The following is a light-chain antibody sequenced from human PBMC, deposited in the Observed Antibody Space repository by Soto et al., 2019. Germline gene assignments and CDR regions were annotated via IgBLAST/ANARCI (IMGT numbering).Light chain of an antibody. Sequence: EIVMTQSPATLSVSPGERATISCSVSQSVSSNLAWYQQIPGLAPRLPIYGASTRATGIPARFSGSGPGTDFTLTISSLEPEDFAVYYCQQGSDWLTFGQGTGLEIK. V-gene: IGKV3D-11*02. CDR3: QQGSDWLT. CDR1: QSVSSN. J-gene: IGKJ5*01. CDR2: GAS.